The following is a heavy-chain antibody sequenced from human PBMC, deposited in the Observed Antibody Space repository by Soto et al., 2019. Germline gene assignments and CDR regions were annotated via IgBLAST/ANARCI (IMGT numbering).Heavy chain of an antibody. V-gene: IGHV4-4*07. CDR1: GGSISTYF. CDR3: AREGGYFDSSGSGVYHYHGVDV. J-gene: IGHJ6*02. CDR2: IYTTGST. Sequence: PSETLSLTGTVSGGSISTYFWSWIRQPAGGGLESFGRIYTTGSTNFNPSLKSRVTMSLDTSRNQFSLKLSSVTAADTAVYYCAREGGYFDSSGSGVYHYHGVDVWGQGTTVTVSS. D-gene: IGHD3-22*01.